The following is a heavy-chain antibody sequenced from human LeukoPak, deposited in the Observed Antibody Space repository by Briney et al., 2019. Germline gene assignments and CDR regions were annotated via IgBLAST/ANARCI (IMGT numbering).Heavy chain of an antibody. J-gene: IGHJ4*02. V-gene: IGHV1-69*13. D-gene: IGHD3-22*01. Sequence: ASVKVSCKASGYTFIGYYMHWVRQAPGQGLEWMGGIIPIFGTANYAQKFQGRVTITADESTSTAYMELSSLRSEDTAVYYCARELYYYDSSGYLVSTRAESWGQGTLVTVSS. CDR2: IIPIFGTA. CDR1: GYTFIGYY. CDR3: ARELYYYDSSGYLVSTRAES.